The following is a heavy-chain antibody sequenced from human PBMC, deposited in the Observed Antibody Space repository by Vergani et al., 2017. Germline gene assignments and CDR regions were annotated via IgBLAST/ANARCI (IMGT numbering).Heavy chain of an antibody. D-gene: IGHD2-15*01. CDR2: IKSDGRT. CDR1: GFRVTTYY. V-gene: IGHV3-66*02. J-gene: IGHJ4*01. CDR3: TRSECSGTTCYGHYFDL. Sequence: LVESGGGLAQPGGSLRVSCSASGFRVTTYYMSWVRKAPGKGLEWVSVIKSDGRTSYAESVRGRFTISRDTSRNAVYLQMNILRVEDTGVYYCTRSECSGTTCYGHYFDLWGHGILVTVSS.